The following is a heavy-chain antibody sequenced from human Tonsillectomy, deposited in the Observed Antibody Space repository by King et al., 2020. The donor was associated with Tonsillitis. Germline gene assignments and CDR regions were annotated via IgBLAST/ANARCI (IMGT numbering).Heavy chain of an antibody. CDR2: IYYSGST. CDR1: GGSITTSSYY. V-gene: IGHV4-39*01. D-gene: IGHD3-22*01. J-gene: IGHJ4*02. CDR3: ARYSGYYDSSGYSYDH. Sequence: QLQESGPGLVKPSETLSLTCTVSGGSITTSSYYWGWIRQPPGKGLEWIGSIYYSGSTYYNPSLRSRVTISVDTSKNQFSLKLSSVTAADTAVYYCARYSGYYDSSGYSYDHWGQGTLVTVSS.